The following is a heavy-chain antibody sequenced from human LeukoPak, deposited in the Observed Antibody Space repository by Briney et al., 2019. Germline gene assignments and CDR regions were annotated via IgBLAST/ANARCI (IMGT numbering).Heavy chain of an antibody. Sequence: PGRSLRLSCAASGFTFSSYGMHWVRQAPGKGLEWVAVISYDGSNKYYADSVKGRFTISRDNSKNTLYLQTSSLRAEDTAVYYCAKGLWDYDFWSGYFDYWGQGTLVTVSS. J-gene: IGHJ4*02. CDR2: ISYDGSNK. CDR3: AKGLWDYDFWSGYFDY. CDR1: GFTFSSYG. V-gene: IGHV3-30*18. D-gene: IGHD3-3*01.